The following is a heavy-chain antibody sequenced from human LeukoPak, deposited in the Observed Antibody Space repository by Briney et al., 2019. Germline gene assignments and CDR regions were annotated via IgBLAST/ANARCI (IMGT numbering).Heavy chain of an antibody. CDR1: GFTFSSYS. CDR3: ARDPIAAAASGGDY. V-gene: IGHV3-21*01. Sequence: PGGSLRLSCSASGFTFSSYSMNWVRQAPGKGLEWVSSITSKSSYKYYADSVKGRFTISRDNAKNSQYLQMNGLRVEDTAVYYCARDPIAAAASGGDYWGQGTLVTVSS. D-gene: IGHD6-13*01. J-gene: IGHJ4*02. CDR2: ITSKSSYK.